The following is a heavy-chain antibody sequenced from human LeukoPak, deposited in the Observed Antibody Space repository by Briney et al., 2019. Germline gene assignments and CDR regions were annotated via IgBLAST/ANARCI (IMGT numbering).Heavy chain of an antibody. CDR2: ISAYNGNT. D-gene: IGHD3-22*01. CDR1: GYTFTTYG. CDR3: ARGGWDDSSGYWYHY. Sequence: ASVKVSCKASGYTFTTYGISWVREAPGQGLEWMGWISAYNGNTNYAQKLQGRVTMTTGTSTSTAYMELRSLRSDDTAVYYCARGGWDDSSGYWYHYWGQGTLVTVSS. V-gene: IGHV1-18*01. J-gene: IGHJ4*02.